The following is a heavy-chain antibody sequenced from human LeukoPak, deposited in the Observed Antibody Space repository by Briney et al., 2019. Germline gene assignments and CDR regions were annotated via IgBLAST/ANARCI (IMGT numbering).Heavy chain of an antibody. CDR3: ARDNWNYPTNFDY. CDR1: GFTFSSYS. CDR2: ISSSSSYI. D-gene: IGHD1-7*01. V-gene: IGHV3-21*01. Sequence: GGSLRLSCAAFGFTFSSYSMNWVRQAPGKGLEWVSSISSSSSYIYYADSVKGRFTISRDNAKNSLYLQMNSLRAEDTAVYYCARDNWNYPTNFDYWGQGTLVTVSS. J-gene: IGHJ4*02.